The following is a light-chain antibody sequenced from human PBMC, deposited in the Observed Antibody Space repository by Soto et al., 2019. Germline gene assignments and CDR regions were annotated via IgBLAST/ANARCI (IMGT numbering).Light chain of an antibody. V-gene: IGLV2-23*02. CDR1: SSDVGSYNF. Sequence: QSALTQPASVSGSPGQSITISCTGTSSDVGSYNFVSWYQQHPGKAPKLIIYEVYKRPSGVSNRFSGSKSGNTASLTISGLQAEDEAEYYCCSYAGTTTFWVFGGGTKLTVL. CDR3: CSYAGTTTFWV. J-gene: IGLJ3*02. CDR2: EVY.